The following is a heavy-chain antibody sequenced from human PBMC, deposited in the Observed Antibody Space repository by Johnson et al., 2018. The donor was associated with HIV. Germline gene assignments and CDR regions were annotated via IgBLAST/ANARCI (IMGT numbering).Heavy chain of an antibody. Sequence: VTLVESGGGVVRPGGSLRLSCAASGFTFDDYGMSWVRQAPGKGLEWVSGINWNGGSTGYADSVKGRFTISRDNAKNSLYLQMNSLGAEDTALYYCARVRRYYGSGSYGGAFDICGQGTMVTVSS. J-gene: IGHJ3*02. V-gene: IGHV3-20*04. CDR2: INWNGGST. D-gene: IGHD3-10*01. CDR1: GFTFDDYG. CDR3: ARVRRYYGSGSYGGAFDI.